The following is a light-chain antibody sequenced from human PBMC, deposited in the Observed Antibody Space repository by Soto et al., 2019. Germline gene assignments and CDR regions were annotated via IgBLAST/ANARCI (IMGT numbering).Light chain of an antibody. CDR1: QSLSSSY. CDR2: DAS. J-gene: IGKJ4*01. Sequence: IGLTQSPGTLALSPGERATLSCRASQSLSSSYLAWYQQKPGQAPRLLIYDASSRATGIPDRLSGSGSGTDFTLSMSRLEPEDYAVYYSQQYGSSPLTFGGGTTV. V-gene: IGKV3-20*01. CDR3: QQYGSSPLT.